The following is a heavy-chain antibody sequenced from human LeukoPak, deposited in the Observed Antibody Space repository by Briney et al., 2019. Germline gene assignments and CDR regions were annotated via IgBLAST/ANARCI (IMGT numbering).Heavy chain of an antibody. Sequence: GGSLRLSCAASGFTFSSFAMSWVRQAPGKGLKWVSVISGSGGSTYYADSVKGRSTISRDNSKNTLYLQMNSLRAEDTAVFYCARKVGGVYVFDIWGQGTMVTVSS. D-gene: IGHD3-16*01. J-gene: IGHJ3*02. CDR3: ARKVGGVYVFDI. CDR1: GFTFSSFA. CDR2: ISGSGGST. V-gene: IGHV3-23*01.